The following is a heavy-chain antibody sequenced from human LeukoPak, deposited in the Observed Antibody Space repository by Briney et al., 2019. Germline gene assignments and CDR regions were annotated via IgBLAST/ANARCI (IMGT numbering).Heavy chain of an antibody. CDR2: INPNSGGT. CDR1: GYIFTGYF. Sequence: ASVKVSCKASGYIFTGYFMHWVRQAPGQGLEWMGWINPNSGGTNYAQKVQGRITMTRDTSISTAYMELSRLRSDDTALYYCARERYYSSGNYNNRIDYWGQGTLVTVSS. CDR3: ARERYYSSGNYNNRIDY. D-gene: IGHD3-10*01. J-gene: IGHJ4*02. V-gene: IGHV1-2*02.